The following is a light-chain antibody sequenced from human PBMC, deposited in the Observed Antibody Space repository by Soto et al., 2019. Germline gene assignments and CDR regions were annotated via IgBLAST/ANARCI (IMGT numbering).Light chain of an antibody. Sequence: DIQMTQSPSSLSASVGDRVTITCRASPDISNYLAWYQQKPGRAPKFLIYAASTLQPGVPSRFSGSGSGTDFTLTISSLQPEDVATYYSQKYYSAPKTFGPGTKVDIK. V-gene: IGKV1-27*01. J-gene: IGKJ3*01. CDR2: AAS. CDR3: QKYYSAPKT. CDR1: PDISNY.